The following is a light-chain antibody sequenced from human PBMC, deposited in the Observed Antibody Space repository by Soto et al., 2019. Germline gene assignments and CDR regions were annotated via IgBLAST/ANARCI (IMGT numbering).Light chain of an antibody. CDR2: GAF. J-gene: IGKJ2*03. Sequence: ELVMTQSPATLSVSPGERATLSCRASQSVSFNVAGYQQQRGQAPRLLIYGAFIRATGIPARFSGSGSGTAFTLTISSLLYDDFAVYYCQQYNDWPPYSFGQGTKVEIK. CDR1: QSVSFN. CDR3: QQYNDWPPYS. V-gene: IGKV3-15*01.